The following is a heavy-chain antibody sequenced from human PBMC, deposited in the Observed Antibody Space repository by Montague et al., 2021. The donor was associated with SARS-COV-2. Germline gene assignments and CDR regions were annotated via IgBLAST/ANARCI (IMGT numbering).Heavy chain of an antibody. CDR3: ARLAPDSGSPNGYYYNGMDV. Sequence: SETLSLTCVVYGGSFSGYYWSWIRQPPGKGLEWIGEINHSGSTNXNPSLKSRVTISVDTSKNQFSLKLSSVTAADTAVYYCARLAPDSGSPNGYYYNGMDVWGQGTTVTVSS. V-gene: IGHV4-34*01. J-gene: IGHJ6*02. D-gene: IGHD1-26*01. CDR1: GGSFSGYY. CDR2: INHSGST.